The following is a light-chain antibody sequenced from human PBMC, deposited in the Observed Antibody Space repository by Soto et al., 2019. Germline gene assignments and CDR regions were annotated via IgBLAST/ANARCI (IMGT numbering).Light chain of an antibody. CDR3: QQYGSSPPFT. Sequence: EIVLTQSPGTLSLSPGERATLSCRASQSVSSSYLAWYQQKPGQAPRLLIYGASSRATGIPDRFSGSRSGTDFTLTISRLEPEDFAVYYCQQYGSSPPFTFGPGTKVDI. CDR2: GAS. J-gene: IGKJ3*01. V-gene: IGKV3-20*01. CDR1: QSVSSSY.